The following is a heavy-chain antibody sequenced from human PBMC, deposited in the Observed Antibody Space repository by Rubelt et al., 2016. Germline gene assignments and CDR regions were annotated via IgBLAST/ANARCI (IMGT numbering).Heavy chain of an antibody. Sequence: VESGGGLVKPGGSLRLSCAASGFTFSSYSMNWVRQAPGKGLEWVSSISSSSSYIYYADSVKGRFTISRDNAKNSLYLQMNSLRAEDTAVYYCARDRGSIAAEDIDYWGQGTLVTVSS. CDR2: ISSSSSYI. CDR3: ARDRGSIAAEDIDY. V-gene: IGHV3-21*01. D-gene: IGHD6-13*01. CDR1: GFTFSSYS. J-gene: IGHJ4*02.